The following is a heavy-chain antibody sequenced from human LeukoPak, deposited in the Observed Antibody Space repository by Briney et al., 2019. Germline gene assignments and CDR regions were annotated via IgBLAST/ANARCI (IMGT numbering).Heavy chain of an antibody. CDR3: AKGIRSGAYCGGDCWYMDV. CDR1: GFTFSNYG. D-gene: IGHD2-21*02. V-gene: IGHV3-30*18. Sequence: PGGSLRLSCAASGFTFSNYGMHWVRQAPGKGLEWVVVISHDGSNNNYADSVKGRFTISRDNSKNTLYLQMNSLRPEDTAVYYCAKGIRSGAYCGGDCWYMDVWGQGTTVTVSS. CDR2: ISHDGSNN. J-gene: IGHJ6*02.